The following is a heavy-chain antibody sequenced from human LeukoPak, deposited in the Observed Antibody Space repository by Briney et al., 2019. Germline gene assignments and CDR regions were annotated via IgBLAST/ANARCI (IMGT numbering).Heavy chain of an antibody. J-gene: IGHJ5*02. D-gene: IGHD3-10*01. CDR2: INPNSGGT. V-gene: IGHV1-2*02. Sequence: ASVKVFCKASGYTFTGYYMHWVRQAPGQGLEWMGWINPNSGGTKYAQKFQGRVNNTRDTHKRTPYREVETLISEDTAVYYCARVIHGLGSYYRGWYDPWGQGTLVTVSS. CDR3: ARVIHGLGSYYRGWYDP. CDR1: GYTFTGYY.